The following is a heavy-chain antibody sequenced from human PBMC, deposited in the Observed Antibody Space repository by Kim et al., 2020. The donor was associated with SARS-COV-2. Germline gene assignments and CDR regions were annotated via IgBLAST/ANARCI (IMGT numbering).Heavy chain of an antibody. CDR3: ASNEPEGSYYYYYGIDV. J-gene: IGHJ6*02. CDR2: ISAYNGNT. D-gene: IGHD2-8*01. V-gene: IGHV1-18*01. Sequence: ASVKVSCKASGYTFTSYGISWVRQAPGQGLEWMGWISAYNGNTNYAQKLQGRVTMTTDTSTRTAYMELRSLRSDDTAVYYCASNEPEGSYYYYYGIDVWGQGTTVTVSS. CDR1: GYTFTSYG.